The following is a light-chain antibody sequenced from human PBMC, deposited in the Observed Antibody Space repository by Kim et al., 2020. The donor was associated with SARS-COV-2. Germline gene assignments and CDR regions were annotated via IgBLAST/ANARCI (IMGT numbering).Light chain of an antibody. Sequence: VALGQTVRIPCQGDSLRSYYATCYQQKPGPAPILVIYGKHNPPSGIPYRFSGSSSGNTASFTITGTQAGDDADYYCNSRDSHDNVVFGGGTQLTVL. V-gene: IGLV3-19*01. CDR1: SLRSYY. CDR2: GKH. CDR3: NSRDSHDNVV. J-gene: IGLJ2*01.